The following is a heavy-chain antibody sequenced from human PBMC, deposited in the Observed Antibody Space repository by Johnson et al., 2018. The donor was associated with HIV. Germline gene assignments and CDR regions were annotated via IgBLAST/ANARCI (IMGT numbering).Heavy chain of an antibody. CDR2: ISSSGTTI. CDR1: GFTFRDYY. V-gene: IGHV3-11*04. J-gene: IGHJ3*02. CDR3: ARVPSGTPSSI. Sequence: QVQLVESGGGLVKPGGSLRLSCVVSGFTFRDYYMSWIRQAPGKGLEWVSYISSSGTTIYYADSVKGRFTISRDNVKNSLYLQMNSLRAEDTAVYYCARVPSGTPSSIWGQGTMVTVSS. D-gene: IGHD1-1*01.